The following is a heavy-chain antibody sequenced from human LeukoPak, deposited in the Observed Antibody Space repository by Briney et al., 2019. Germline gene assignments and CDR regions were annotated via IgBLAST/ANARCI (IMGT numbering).Heavy chain of an antibody. CDR1: DGSISSYY. J-gene: IGHJ4*02. CDR3: ACSSSGWFWNY. Sequence: SSETLSLTCTVSDGSISSYYWSWIRQPAGKGLEWIGRLYTSGSTNYNPSLKSRVTMSVDTSKNQFSLELSSVTAADTAVYYCACSSSGWFWNYWGQGTLVTVSS. V-gene: IGHV4-4*07. D-gene: IGHD6-19*01. CDR2: LYTSGST.